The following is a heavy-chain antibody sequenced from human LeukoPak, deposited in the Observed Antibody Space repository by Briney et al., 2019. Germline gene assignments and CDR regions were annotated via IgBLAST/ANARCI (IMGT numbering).Heavy chain of an antibody. D-gene: IGHD2-2*01. J-gene: IGHJ5*02. CDR3: ARGVVPAARGNNWFDP. CDR1: GGSISSSSYY. Sequence: SETLSLTCTVSGGSISSSSYYWGWIRQPPGKGLEWIGSIYYSGSTYYNPSLKSRVTISVDTSKNQFSLKLSSVTAADTAVYYCARGVVPAARGNNWFDPWGQGTLVTVSS. V-gene: IGHV4-39*01. CDR2: IYYSGST.